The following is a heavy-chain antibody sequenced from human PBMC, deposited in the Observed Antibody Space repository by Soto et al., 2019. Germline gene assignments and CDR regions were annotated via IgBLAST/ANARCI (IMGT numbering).Heavy chain of an antibody. D-gene: IGHD6-19*01. CDR3: ARPQSSGWSLSRPLDY. CDR1: GFTFSSYA. J-gene: IGHJ4*02. CDR2: ISYDGSNK. Sequence: GGSLRLSCAASGFTFSSYAMHWVRQAPGKGLEWVAVISYDGSNKYYADSVKGRFTISRDNSKNTLYLQMNSLRAEDTVVYYCARPQSSGWSLSRPLDYWGQGTLVTVSS. V-gene: IGHV3-30-3*01.